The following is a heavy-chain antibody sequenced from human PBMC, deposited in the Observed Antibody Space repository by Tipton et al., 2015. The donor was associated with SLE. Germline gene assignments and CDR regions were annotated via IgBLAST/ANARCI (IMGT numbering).Heavy chain of an antibody. Sequence: WSWIRQPPGRGLEWIGEINHSGSTNHNSSLKSRVILSVDTSKNQFSLNLNPVTAADTAVYYCANHNGGSRGYDNCFDPWGQGILVTVSS. D-gene: IGHD5-12*01. V-gene: IGHV4-34*01. CDR3: ANHNGGSRGYDNCFDP. J-gene: IGHJ5*02. CDR2: INHSGST.